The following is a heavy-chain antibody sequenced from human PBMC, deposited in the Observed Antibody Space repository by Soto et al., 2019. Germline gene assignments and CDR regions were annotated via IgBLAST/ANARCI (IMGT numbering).Heavy chain of an antibody. CDR1: GFNFGSYS. V-gene: IGHV3-30-3*01. D-gene: IGHD2-2*01. CDR2: ISYDGSNK. CDR3: ARDIVVVPAAIEIGYYYYFGMDV. J-gene: IGHJ6*02. Sequence: GGSQRLSSAASGFNFGSYSMHWVRQAPGKGLEWVAVISYDGSNKYYADSVKGRFTISRDNSKNTLYLQMNSLRAEDTAVYYCARDIVVVPAAIEIGYYYYFGMDVWGQGTTVTVSS.